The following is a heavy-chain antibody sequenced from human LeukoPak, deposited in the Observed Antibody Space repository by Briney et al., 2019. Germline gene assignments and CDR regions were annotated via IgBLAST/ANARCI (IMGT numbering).Heavy chain of an antibody. V-gene: IGHV3-23*01. D-gene: IGHD3-10*01. CDR1: GFTFSSYA. CDR2: ISASGGST. CDR3: AKVMKGSERLTMVRGVIIKTAGLYYMDV. J-gene: IGHJ6*03. Sequence: GGSLRLSCDASGFTFSSYAMSWVRQAPGKGLEWVSSISASGGSTNYGDSVKGRFTISRDNSKNTVYLQMNSLRAEDTAVYYCAKVMKGSERLTMVRGVIIKTAGLYYMDVWGKGTTVTASS.